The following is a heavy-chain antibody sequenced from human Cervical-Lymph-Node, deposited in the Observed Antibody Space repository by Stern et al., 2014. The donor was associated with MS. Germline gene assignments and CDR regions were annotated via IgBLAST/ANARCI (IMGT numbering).Heavy chain of an antibody. Sequence: EVQLVQSGAEVKKPGESLTISCKGFGYSFNIYWIAWVRQRPGKGLEWMGIIYPDDSDTGYSPSFQGQVTFSVDKSISTAYLQWSSLKPSDTATYFCARRGMDVWGQGPSVTVSS. CDR1: GYSFNIYW. V-gene: IGHV5-51*01. CDR2: IYPDDSDT. J-gene: IGHJ6*02. CDR3: ARRGMDV.